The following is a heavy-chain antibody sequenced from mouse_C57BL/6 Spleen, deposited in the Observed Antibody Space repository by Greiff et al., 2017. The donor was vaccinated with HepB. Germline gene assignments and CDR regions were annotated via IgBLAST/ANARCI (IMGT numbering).Heavy chain of an antibody. CDR1: GYAFSSSW. V-gene: IGHV1-82*01. Sequence: QVQLQQSGPELVKPGASVKISCKASGYAFSSSWMNWVKQRPGKGLEWIGRIYPGDGDTNYNGKFKGKATLTADKSSSTAYMQLSSLTSEDSAVYFCARSNYYGSSSYYYAMDYWGLGTSVTVSS. D-gene: IGHD1-1*01. J-gene: IGHJ4*01. CDR2: IYPGDGDT. CDR3: ARSNYYGSSSYYYAMDY.